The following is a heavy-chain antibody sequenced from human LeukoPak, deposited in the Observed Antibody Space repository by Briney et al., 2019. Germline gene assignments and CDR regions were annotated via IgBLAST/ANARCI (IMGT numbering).Heavy chain of an antibody. J-gene: IGHJ4*02. CDR1: GLTFDDYA. D-gene: IGHD6-13*01. V-gene: IGHV3-9*01. CDR3: AKEGSSWRYFDY. CDR2: ISWNSGSI. Sequence: GRSLRLSCAASGLTFDDYAMHWVRQAPGKGLEWVSGISWNSGSIGYADSVKGRFTISRDNAKNSLYLQMNSLRAEDTALYYCAKEGSSWRYFDYWGQGTLVTVSS.